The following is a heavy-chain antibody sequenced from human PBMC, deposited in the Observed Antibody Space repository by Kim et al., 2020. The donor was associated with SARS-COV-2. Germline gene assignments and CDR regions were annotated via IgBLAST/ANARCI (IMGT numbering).Heavy chain of an antibody. D-gene: IGHD3-22*01. CDR2: IYSGGSST. CDR3: AKDEYYYDSSGYYSSYYYGMDV. Sequence: GGSLRLSCAASGFTFSSYAMSWVRQAPGKGLEWVSVIYSGGSSTYYADSVKGRFTISRDNSKNTLYLQMNSLRAEDTAVYYCAKDEYYYDSSGYYSSYYYGMDVWGQGTTVTVSS. J-gene: IGHJ6*02. V-gene: IGHV3-23*03. CDR1: GFTFSSYA.